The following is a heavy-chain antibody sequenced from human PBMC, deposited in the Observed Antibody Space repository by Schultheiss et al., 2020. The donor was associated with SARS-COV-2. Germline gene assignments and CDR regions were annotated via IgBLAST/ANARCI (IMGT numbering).Heavy chain of an antibody. D-gene: IGHD6-19*01. CDR2: IYTSGST. V-gene: IGHV4-39*07. J-gene: IGHJ6*02. CDR3: ARDLGIAVAGGMDV. CDR1: GGSISRSGYY. Sequence: SETLSLTCTVSGGSISRSGYYWGWIRQPPGKGLEWIGRIYTSGSTNYNPSLKSRVTMSVDTSKNQFSLKLSSVTAADTAVYYCARDLGIAVAGGMDVWGQGTTVTVSS.